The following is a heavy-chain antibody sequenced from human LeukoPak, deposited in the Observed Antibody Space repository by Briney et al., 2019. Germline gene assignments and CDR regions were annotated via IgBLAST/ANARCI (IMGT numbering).Heavy chain of an antibody. D-gene: IGHD3-22*01. CDR2: ISYDGNNK. V-gene: IGHV3-30-3*01. CDR3: ARASYYFDSSDSKGAFDI. J-gene: IGHJ3*02. Sequence: GGSLRLSCSASGFSFSSYAMNWVRQGPSKGLEWVALISYDGNNKFYADSVKGRFTISRDNSKNMLYLQMNSLRPEDTALFYCARASYYFDSSDSKGAFDIWGQGTVVTVSS. CDR1: GFSFSSYA.